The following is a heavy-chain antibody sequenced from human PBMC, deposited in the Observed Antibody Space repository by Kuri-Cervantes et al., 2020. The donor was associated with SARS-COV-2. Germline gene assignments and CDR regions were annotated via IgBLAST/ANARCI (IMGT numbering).Heavy chain of an antibody. V-gene: IGHV3-30*04. J-gene: IGHJ6*02. CDR3: ARDPHGMDV. CDR2: ISNDGRTE. CDR1: GFTVSSHV. Sequence: GGSLRLSCAASGFTVSSHVVHWVRQAPGKGLEWVTVISNDGRTEHYADSVKGRFTISRDKAKNTLYLQMNSLRPEDTAVYYCARDPHGMDVWGQGTMVTVSS.